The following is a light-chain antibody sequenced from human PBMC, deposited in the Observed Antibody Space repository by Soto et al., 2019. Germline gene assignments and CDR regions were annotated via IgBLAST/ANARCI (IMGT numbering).Light chain of an antibody. V-gene: IGLV2-23*02. Sequence: LTQPASVSGSPGQSITISCTGTSSDVGSYNLVSWYQQHPGKAPKLMIYEVSKRPSGVSNRFSGSKSGNTASLTISGLQAEDEADYYCCSYAGSSTYVCGTGTKVTVL. CDR1: SSDVGSYNL. CDR2: EVS. CDR3: CSYAGSSTYV. J-gene: IGLJ1*01.